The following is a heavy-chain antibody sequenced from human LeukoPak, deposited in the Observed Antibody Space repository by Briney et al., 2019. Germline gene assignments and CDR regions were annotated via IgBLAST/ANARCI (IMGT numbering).Heavy chain of an antibody. J-gene: IGHJ6*03. CDR1: GFTFSNYA. CDR3: ARDQTKWEPLRRRDYYYMDV. Sequence: PGGSLRLSCAASGFTFSNYAMHWVRQAPGKGLEWMSVISYDGRNKYFADSVKGRFTLSRDNSKNTLYLQMNNLRAEDTAVYYCARDQTKWEPLRRRDYYYMDVWGKGTTVTVSS. CDR2: ISYDGRNK. D-gene: IGHD1-26*01. V-gene: IGHV3-30*04.